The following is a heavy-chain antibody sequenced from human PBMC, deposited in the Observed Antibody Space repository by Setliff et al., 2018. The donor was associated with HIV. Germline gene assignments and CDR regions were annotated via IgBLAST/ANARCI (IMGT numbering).Heavy chain of an antibody. CDR1: GFRFSDYG. CDR3: ARARVGATWNHYHYYYMDV. D-gene: IGHD1-26*01. V-gene: IGHV3-33*01. Sequence: SLRLSCAASGFRFSDYGMHWVRQAPGKGLEWVAIIWSDGNKKYYADSVRGRFTISRDNSNNTLFLQMNSLRADDTAVYYCARARVGATWNHYHYYYMDVWGKGAPVTVSS. J-gene: IGHJ6*03. CDR2: IWSDGNKK.